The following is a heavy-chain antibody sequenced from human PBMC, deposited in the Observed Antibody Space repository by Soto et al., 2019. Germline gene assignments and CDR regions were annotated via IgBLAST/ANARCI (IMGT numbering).Heavy chain of an antibody. J-gene: IGHJ6*02. V-gene: IGHV1-69*01. D-gene: IGHD6-19*01. CDR1: GGTFSSYA. CDR3: ARVKAVAGTGDTLVYYYYGMDV. Sequence: QVQLVQSGAEVKKPGSSVKVSCKASGGTFSSYAISWGRQAPGQGLEWMGGIIPIFGTANYAQKFQGRVTITADESTSTAYMELSSLRSEDTAVYYCARVKAVAGTGDTLVYYYYGMDVWGQGTTVTVSS. CDR2: IIPIFGTA.